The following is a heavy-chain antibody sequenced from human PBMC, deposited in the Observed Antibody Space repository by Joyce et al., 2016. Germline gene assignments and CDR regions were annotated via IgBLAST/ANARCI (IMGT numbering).Heavy chain of an antibody. D-gene: IGHD3-22*01. CDR1: GFTFRSYW. CDR2: INGDGTIT. Sequence: EVQLVESGGGLVQPGGSPRLSCAGSGFTFRSYWMHWVRQAPGKGLVWISRINGDGTITNYADAVKGRFTVSRDNAKNTLYLQRNSLRAEDTAVYYCTRAHYYDTNGYFPVDYWGQGTLLTVSS. V-gene: IGHV3-74*01. J-gene: IGHJ4*02. CDR3: TRAHYYDTNGYFPVDY.